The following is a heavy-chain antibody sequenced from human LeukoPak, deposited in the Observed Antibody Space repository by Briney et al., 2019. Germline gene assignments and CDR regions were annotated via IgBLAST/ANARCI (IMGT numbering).Heavy chain of an antibody. Sequence: GGSLRLSCAASGFTFSSYWMSWVRQAPGKGLEWVANIKFDGSEKFYVDSVKGRFTISRDNAKNSLYLQMNSLRAEDTSVYFCARLSYWVFEIWGQGTLVTVSS. J-gene: IGHJ4*02. V-gene: IGHV3-7*01. CDR2: IKFDGSEK. CDR3: ARLSYWVFEI. CDR1: GFTFSSYW. D-gene: IGHD2-21*01.